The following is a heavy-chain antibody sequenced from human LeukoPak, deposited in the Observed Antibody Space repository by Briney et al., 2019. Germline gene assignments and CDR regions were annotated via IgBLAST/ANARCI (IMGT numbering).Heavy chain of an antibody. CDR3: AKQLGYCSDGSCYFPY. CDR2: ISNNGGYT. D-gene: IGHD2-15*01. J-gene: IGHJ4*02. Sequence: PGGSLRLSCAASGFTFSSYNMIWVRQAPGKGLEWVSAISNNGGYTYYADSVQGRFTISRDNSKSTLCLQMNSLRAEDTAVYYCAKQLGYCSDGSCYFPYWGQGTLVTVSS. CDR1: GFTFSSYN. V-gene: IGHV3-23*01.